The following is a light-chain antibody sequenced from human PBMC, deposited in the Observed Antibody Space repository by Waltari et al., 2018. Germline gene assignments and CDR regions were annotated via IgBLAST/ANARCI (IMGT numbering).Light chain of an antibody. Sequence: EIVLTQSPDTLSLSPGERGTLSCRASQRVGRSLTLYQQKPGQAPRLLIYDASRRAPGIPDRFSGSGSGTDFSLTISRLEPEDFAVYYCQNYVRLPATFGQGTKVEIK. J-gene: IGKJ1*01. CDR3: QNYVRLPAT. V-gene: IGKV3-20*01. CDR2: DAS. CDR1: QRVGRS.